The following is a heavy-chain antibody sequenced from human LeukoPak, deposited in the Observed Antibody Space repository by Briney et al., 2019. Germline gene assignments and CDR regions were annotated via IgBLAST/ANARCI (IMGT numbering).Heavy chain of an antibody. Sequence: PSETLSLTCTVSGDSMKSYYWSWIRQAPGKGLEWIGYINYSGSTKYNPSLKSRVTISVDTPKNQFSLRLSSVTAADTAVYYCARPGSTAFGVDVWGQGTTVTVSS. J-gene: IGHJ6*02. D-gene: IGHD3-10*01. CDR3: ARPGSTAFGVDV. CDR1: GDSMKSYY. V-gene: IGHV4-59*01. CDR2: INYSGST.